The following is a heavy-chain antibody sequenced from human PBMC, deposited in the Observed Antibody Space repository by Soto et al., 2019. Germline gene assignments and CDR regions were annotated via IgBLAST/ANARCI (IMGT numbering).Heavy chain of an antibody. J-gene: IGHJ3*02. CDR1: GGTFSDYT. V-gene: IGHV1-69*12. CDR3: ARDKEDTTVGSDAFDI. D-gene: IGHD4-17*01. CDR2: IIPIFGTA. Sequence: QVQLIQSGAEVKKPGSSVKVSCKASGGTFSDYTISWVRQAAGQGLEWMGAIIPIFGTANYAQKFLGRVTLAADESTSTAYMELSRLTSEDTAVYYCARDKEDTTVGSDAFDIWGQGTMVTVSS.